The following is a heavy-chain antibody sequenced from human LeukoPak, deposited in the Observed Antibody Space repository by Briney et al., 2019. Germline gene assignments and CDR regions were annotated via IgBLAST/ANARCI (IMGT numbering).Heavy chain of an antibody. V-gene: IGHV4-39*01. D-gene: IGHD3-22*01. CDR1: GGSISSGGYS. CDR3: ARHGTLYYYDSSGYYGNGGYFDY. Sequence: SETLSLTCTVSGGSISSGGYSWSWIRQPPGQGLEWIGSIYYSGSTYYNPSLKSRVTISVDTSKNQFSLKLSSVTAADTAVYYCARHGTLYYYDSSGYYGNGGYFDYWGQGTLVTVSS. J-gene: IGHJ4*02. CDR2: IYYSGST.